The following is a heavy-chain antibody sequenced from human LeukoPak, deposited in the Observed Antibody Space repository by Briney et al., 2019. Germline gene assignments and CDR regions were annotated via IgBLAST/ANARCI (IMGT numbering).Heavy chain of an antibody. D-gene: IGHD7-27*01. Sequence: GGSLRLSCAASGFTFTTYWMTWVRQAPGKGLEWVANIKQDGSQKYYVDSVKGRFTIPRDNAKNPLYLQMNSLKAEDTAVYYCARENWANDYWGQGTLVTVSS. CDR3: ARENWANDY. V-gene: IGHV3-7*01. J-gene: IGHJ4*02. CDR2: IKQDGSQK. CDR1: GFTFTTYW.